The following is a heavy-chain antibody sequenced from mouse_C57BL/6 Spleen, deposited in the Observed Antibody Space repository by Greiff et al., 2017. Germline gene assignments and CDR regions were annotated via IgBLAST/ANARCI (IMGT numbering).Heavy chain of an antibody. Sequence: QVQLQQSGAELVMPGASVKLSCKASGYTFTSYWMHWVKQRPGQGLEWIGEIDPSDSYTNYNQKFKGKSTLTVDKSSSTAYMQLSSLTSEDSAVYYCARGDGNWYFDVWGTGTTVTVSS. V-gene: IGHV1-69*01. CDR1: GYTFTSYW. D-gene: IGHD2-1*01. CDR3: ARGDGNWYFDV. CDR2: IDPSDSYT. J-gene: IGHJ1*03.